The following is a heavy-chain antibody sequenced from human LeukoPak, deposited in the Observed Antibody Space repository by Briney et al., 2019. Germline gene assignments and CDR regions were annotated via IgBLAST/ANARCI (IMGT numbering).Heavy chain of an antibody. D-gene: IGHD3-10*01. Sequence: SETLTLTCAVYGVSFSGYYWSWIRQPPGKGLEWIGEINHSGSTNYNPSLKSRVTISVDTSKNQFSLKLSSVTAADTAVYYCARARPVLLWFGYNWFDPWGQGTLVTVSS. CDR1: GVSFSGYY. V-gene: IGHV4-34*01. CDR3: ARARPVLLWFGYNWFDP. CDR2: INHSGST. J-gene: IGHJ5*02.